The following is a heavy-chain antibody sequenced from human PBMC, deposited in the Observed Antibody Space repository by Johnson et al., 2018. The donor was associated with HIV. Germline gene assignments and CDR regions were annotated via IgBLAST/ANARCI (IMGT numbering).Heavy chain of an antibody. CDR3: ARSRFREPAAFDI. CDR1: GFTFSDYA. Sequence: QLVESGGGVVQPGRSLRLSCAASGFTFSDYAMHWVRQAPGKGLEWVAVISYDGSNKYYADSVKGRFTISRDNSKNTLYLQMGSLRAEDMAVYYCARSRFREPAAFDIWGQGTVVTVSS. V-gene: IGHV3-30*14. CDR2: ISYDGSNK. J-gene: IGHJ3*02. D-gene: IGHD3-10*01.